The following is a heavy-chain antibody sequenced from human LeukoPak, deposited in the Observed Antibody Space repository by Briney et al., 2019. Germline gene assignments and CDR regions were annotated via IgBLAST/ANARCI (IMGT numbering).Heavy chain of an antibody. Sequence: PGGSLRLSCAASGFTVSSNYMSWVRQAPGKGLEWVSVIYSGGSTYYADSVKGRFTISRDNSKNTLYLQMNSLRAEDTAVYYCATHLAGQWLAPSRGFDAFDIWGQGTMVTVSS. CDR1: GFTVSSNY. CDR3: ATHLAGQWLAPSRGFDAFDI. D-gene: IGHD6-19*01. J-gene: IGHJ3*02. V-gene: IGHV3-66*01. CDR2: IYSGGST.